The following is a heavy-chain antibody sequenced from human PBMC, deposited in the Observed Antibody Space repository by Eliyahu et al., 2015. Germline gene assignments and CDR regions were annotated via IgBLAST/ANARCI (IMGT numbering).Heavy chain of an antibody. Sequence: QVQLVQSGAEVKKPGSSVKVSCKASGGTFSSYAISWVRQAPGQGLEWMGRIIPILGIANYAQKFQGRVTITADKSTSTAYMELSSLRSEDTAVYYCARDWFGELLSYGMDVWGQGTTVTVSS. D-gene: IGHD3-10*01. J-gene: IGHJ6*02. CDR3: ARDWFGELLSYGMDV. CDR2: IIPILGIA. V-gene: IGHV1-69*04. CDR1: GGTFSSYA.